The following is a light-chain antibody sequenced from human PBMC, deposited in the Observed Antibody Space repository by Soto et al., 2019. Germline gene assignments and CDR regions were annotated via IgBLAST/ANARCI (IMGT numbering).Light chain of an antibody. CDR1: QSVNSY. CDR2: DAS. V-gene: IGKV3-20*01. J-gene: IGKJ1*01. Sequence: EIVMTQSPGTLSLSPGERATLSCRASQSVNSYLVWYQQKPGQAPRLLISDASDRATGIPDRFSGSGSGTDFTLTISRLVPEDFAAYYCQQYGDSPVTFGQGTKVDIK. CDR3: QQYGDSPVT.